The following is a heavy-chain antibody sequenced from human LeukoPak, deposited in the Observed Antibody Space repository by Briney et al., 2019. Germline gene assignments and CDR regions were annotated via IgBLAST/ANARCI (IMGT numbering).Heavy chain of an antibody. CDR2: IYYSGST. CDR1: GGSISSSSYY. CDR3: AKNGQSGFSFDP. D-gene: IGHD1-26*01. Sequence: SETLSLTCTVSGGSISSSSYYWGWIRQPPGKGLEWIGSIYYSGSTYYNPSLKSRVTISADSSRNQFSLKLTSVTAADTAVYHCAKNGQSGFSFDPWGQGTLVTVSS. V-gene: IGHV4-39*07. J-gene: IGHJ5*02.